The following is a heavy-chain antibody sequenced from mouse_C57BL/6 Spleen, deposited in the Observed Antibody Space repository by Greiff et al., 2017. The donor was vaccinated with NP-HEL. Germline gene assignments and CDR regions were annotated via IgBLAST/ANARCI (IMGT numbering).Heavy chain of an antibody. CDR3: ARRGNYGYYFDY. J-gene: IGHJ2*01. V-gene: IGHV1-80*01. CDR1: GYAFSSYW. CDR2: IYPGDGDT. Sequence: VQLKESGAELVKPGASVKISCKASGYAFSSYWMNWVKQRPGKGLEWIGQIYPGDGDTNYNGKFKGKATLTADKSSSTAYMQLSSLTSEDSAVYFCARRGNYGYYFDYWGQGTTLTVSS. D-gene: IGHD2-1*01.